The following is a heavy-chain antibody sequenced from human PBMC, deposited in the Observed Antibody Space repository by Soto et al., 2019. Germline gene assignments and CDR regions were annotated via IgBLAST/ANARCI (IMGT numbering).Heavy chain of an antibody. CDR1: GGTFSHYA. CDR3: TRARGYCSGTGCYSGF. CDR2: LVPVSGTT. V-gene: IGHV1-69*06. D-gene: IGHD2-2*02. J-gene: IGHJ4*02. Sequence: QVQLVQSGAEVKKPGSSVKVSCKSSGGTFSHYAITWVRQAPGQGLEWMGGLVPVSGTTDYAEKFRGRVTITADKITSTAYMELTSLQSDDTAVYYCTRARGYCSGTGCYSGFWGQGTLVTVSS.